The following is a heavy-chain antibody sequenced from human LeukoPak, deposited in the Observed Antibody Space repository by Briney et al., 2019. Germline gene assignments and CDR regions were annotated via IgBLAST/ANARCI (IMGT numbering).Heavy chain of an antibody. CDR1: GGTFSSYA. D-gene: IGHD3-9*01. V-gene: IGHV1-69*04. J-gene: IGHJ4*02. Sequence: SVKVSCKASGGTFSSYAISWVRQAPGQGLEWMGRIIPILGIANYAQKFQGRVTITADKSTSTAYMELSSLRSEDTAVYYCAREGKGGYDILTPPFWYWGQGALVTVSS. CDR2: IIPILGIA. CDR3: AREGKGGYDILTPPFWY.